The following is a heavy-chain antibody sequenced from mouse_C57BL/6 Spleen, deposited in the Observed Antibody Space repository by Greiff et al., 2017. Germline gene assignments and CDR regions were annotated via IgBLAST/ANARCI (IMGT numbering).Heavy chain of an antibody. V-gene: IGHV5-6*02. CDR2: ISSGGSYT. CDR1: GFTFSSYG. Sequence: EVKLVESGGDLVKPGGSLKLSCAASGFTFSSYGMSWVRQTPDKRLEWVATISSGGSYTYYPDSVKGRFTISRDNAKNTLYLQMSSLKSEDTAMYYCARRGTPGSSRYFDVWGTGTTVTVSS. J-gene: IGHJ1*03. D-gene: IGHD1-1*01. CDR3: ARRGTPGSSRYFDV.